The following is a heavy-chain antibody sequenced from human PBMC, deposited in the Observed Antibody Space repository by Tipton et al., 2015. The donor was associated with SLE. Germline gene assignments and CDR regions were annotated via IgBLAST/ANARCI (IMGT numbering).Heavy chain of an antibody. V-gene: IGHV1-18*01. Sequence: QVQLVQSGDEVKKPGASVKVSCKASGYTFYTYGVSWVRQAPGQGLEWMGWSSAYNGHTVYAQNFQGRVTMTTDTSSNTAYMEIRSLRSDDTAVYYCARDKSNDLFYLYHMDVWGKGTTVTVSS. CDR3: ARDKSNDLFYLYHMDV. CDR1: GYTFYTYG. D-gene: IGHD3-3*01. J-gene: IGHJ6*03. CDR2: SSAYNGHT.